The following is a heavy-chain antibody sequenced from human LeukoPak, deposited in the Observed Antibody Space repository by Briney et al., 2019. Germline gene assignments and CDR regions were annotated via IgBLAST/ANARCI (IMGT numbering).Heavy chain of an antibody. Sequence: GGSLRLSCAASGFTFSSYAMSWVRQAPGKGLEWVSAISGSGGSTYYADSVKGRFTISRDNSKNTLYLQMNSLRAEDTAVYCCAKGGASIAAADYELYYFDYWGQGTLVTVSS. V-gene: IGHV3-23*01. J-gene: IGHJ4*02. CDR2: ISGSGGST. CDR3: AKGGASIAAADYELYYFDY. CDR1: GFTFSSYA. D-gene: IGHD6-13*01.